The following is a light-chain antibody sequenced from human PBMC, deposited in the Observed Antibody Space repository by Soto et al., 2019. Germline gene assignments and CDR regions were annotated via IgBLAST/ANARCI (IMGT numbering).Light chain of an antibody. V-gene: IGKV3-15*01. CDR2: GAS. J-gene: IGKJ5*01. CDR3: QQYKSWPPIT. CDR1: QSVSSS. Sequence: EIMMTQSPPTLSVSPGERVTLSCRASQSVSSSLAWYQQKPGQAPRLLIYGASTRATDTPARFSGSGSGTEFTLTISSLQSEDFAVYYCQQYKSWPPITFGQGTRLEIK.